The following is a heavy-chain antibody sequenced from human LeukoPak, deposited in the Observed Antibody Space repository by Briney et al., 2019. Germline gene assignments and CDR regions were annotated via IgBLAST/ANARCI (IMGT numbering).Heavy chain of an antibody. V-gene: IGHV1-18*01. CDR1: GYTFTSYG. CDR3: ARAGVVSYYYDSSGYSLDY. Sequence: GASVKVSCKASGYTFTSYGISWVRQAPGQGLEWMGWISAYNGNTNYAQKLQGRVTMTTDTSTSTAYMELRSLRSDDTAVYYCARAGVVSYYYDSSGYSLDYWGQGTLVTVSS. D-gene: IGHD3-22*01. J-gene: IGHJ4*02. CDR2: ISAYNGNT.